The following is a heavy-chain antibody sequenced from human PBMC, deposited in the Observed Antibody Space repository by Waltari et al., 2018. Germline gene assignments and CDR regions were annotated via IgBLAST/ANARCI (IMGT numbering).Heavy chain of an antibody. V-gene: IGHV4-34*01. Sequence: QVQLQQWGAGLLKPSETLSLTCAVYGGSFSGYYWSWIRQPPGKGLEWIGESNKRGSTTCHPALKSRVTMSGKTSKNRFARKLGSVTVADTAVYYCAREGYYGSGSYYADYWGQGTLVTVSS. CDR3: AREGYYGSGSYYADY. D-gene: IGHD3-10*01. J-gene: IGHJ4*02. CDR1: GGSFSGYY. CDR2: SNKRGST.